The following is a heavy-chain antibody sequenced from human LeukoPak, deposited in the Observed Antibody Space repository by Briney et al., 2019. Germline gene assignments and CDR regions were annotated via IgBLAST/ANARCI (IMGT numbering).Heavy chain of an antibody. Sequence: GGSLRLSCAASGFSFSSFMHWVRQAPGKGLEYVPGISANGGRTYYANSVKGRFTISRDNSKNTLYLHLGSLRPEDMAVYYRARGTRFITVACTSLSFDPWGQGILVIVSS. CDR3: ARGTRFITVACTSLSFDP. CDR2: ISANGGRT. V-gene: IGHV3-64*01. D-gene: IGHD6-19*01. J-gene: IGHJ5*02. CDR1: GFSFSSF.